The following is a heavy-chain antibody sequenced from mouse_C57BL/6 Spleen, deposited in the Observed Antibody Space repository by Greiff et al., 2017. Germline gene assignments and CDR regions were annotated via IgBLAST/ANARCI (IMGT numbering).Heavy chain of an antibody. CDR2: ISYDGSN. V-gene: IGHV3-6*01. J-gene: IGHJ1*03. CDR1: GYSITSGYY. Sequence: EVQLVESGPGLVKPSQSLSLTCSVTGYSITSGYYWNWIRQFPGNKLEWMGYISYDGSNNYNPSLKNRISITRDTSKNQFCLKLNSVTTEDTATYDCARGGSHLYFDVWGTGTTVTVSS. D-gene: IGHD1-1*01. CDR3: ARGGSHLYFDV.